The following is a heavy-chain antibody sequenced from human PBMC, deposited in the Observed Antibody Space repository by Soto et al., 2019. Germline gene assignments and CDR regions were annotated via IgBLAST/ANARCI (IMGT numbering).Heavy chain of an antibody. D-gene: IGHD3-10*01. CDR1: GFTFDDYG. Sequence: AGGSLRLSCAASGFTFDDYGMSWVRQAPGKGLEWVSGINWNGGSTGYADSVKGRFTISRDNAKNSLYLQMNSLRAEDTALYYCARDFRYGSGSYSAFDPWGQGTLVTVSS. CDR3: ARDFRYGSGSYSAFDP. J-gene: IGHJ5*02. CDR2: INWNGGST. V-gene: IGHV3-20*04.